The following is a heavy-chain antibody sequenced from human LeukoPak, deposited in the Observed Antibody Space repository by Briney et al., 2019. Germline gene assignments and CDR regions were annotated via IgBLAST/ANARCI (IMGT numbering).Heavy chain of an antibody. CDR1: GGSFSSEA. V-gene: IGHV1-69*05. Sequence: SVKVSCKAFGGSFSSEAISWVRQAPGQGLEWMGGIIPIFGTANYAQKFQGRVTIITDESTSTAYMEVSSLRSEDTAVYYCGRKAGDCGGGSCYSIDYWGQGTLVTVSS. CDR2: IIPIFGTA. CDR3: GRKAGDCGGGSCYSIDY. J-gene: IGHJ4*02. D-gene: IGHD2-15*01.